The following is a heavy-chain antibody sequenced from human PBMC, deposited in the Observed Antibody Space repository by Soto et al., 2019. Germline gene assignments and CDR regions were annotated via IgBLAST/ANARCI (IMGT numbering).Heavy chain of an antibody. CDR3: ARWVGGSMFDNSGKYDS. CDR1: GFTFSSSG. V-gene: IGHV3-30*03. J-gene: IGHJ5*01. Sequence: QVQLVESGGGVVQPGRSLRLTCAASGFTFSSSGMHWVRQAPGKGLEWVALIAYDGSKTYYGDSVRGRFTISRDNSENTLFRRMNSLRAEDTAVYYCARWVGGSMFDNSGKYDSWGQGTLVTVSS. D-gene: IGHD3-22*01. CDR2: IAYDGSKT.